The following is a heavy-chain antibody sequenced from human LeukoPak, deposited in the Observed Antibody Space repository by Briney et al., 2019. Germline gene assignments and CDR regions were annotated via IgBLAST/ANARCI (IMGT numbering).Heavy chain of an antibody. D-gene: IGHD3-10*01. CDR1: GYTFTGYA. Sequence: GASVKVSCKTSGYTFTGYAITWVRQAPGQGLEWMGWVNVDNGDTNYAQKFQGRVTMTTDTSTNTAFLELRSPTSDDTAVYYCARGRFPGSGSYYNSFDYWGQGTLVTVSS. V-gene: IGHV1-18*01. J-gene: IGHJ4*02. CDR3: ARGRFPGSGSYYNSFDY. CDR2: VNVDNGDT.